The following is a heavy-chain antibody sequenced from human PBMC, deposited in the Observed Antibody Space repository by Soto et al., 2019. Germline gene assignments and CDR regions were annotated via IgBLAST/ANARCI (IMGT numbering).Heavy chain of an antibody. J-gene: IGHJ4*02. D-gene: IGHD3-22*01. CDR2: IWYDGSNK. Sequence: GGSLRLSCAVSGFTFSSYGMHWVRQAPGKGLEWVAVIWYDGSNKYYADSVKGRFTISRDNSKNTLYLQMNSLRAEDTAVYYCARADYYDSSGPFDYWGQGTLVTVSS. V-gene: IGHV3-33*01. CDR3: ARADYYDSSGPFDY. CDR1: GFTFSSYG.